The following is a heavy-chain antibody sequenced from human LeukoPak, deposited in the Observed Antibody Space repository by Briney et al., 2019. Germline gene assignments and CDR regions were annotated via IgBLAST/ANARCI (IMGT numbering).Heavy chain of an antibody. J-gene: IGHJ4*02. V-gene: IGHV4-34*01. CDR2: INHSGST. D-gene: IGHD6-25*01. CDR3: ARDRGYSSEIDY. CDR1: GGSFSGYY. Sequence: PSETLSLTCAVYGGSFSGYYWSWIRQPPGKGLEWIGEINHSGSTNYNPSLKSRVTISVDTSKNQFPLKLSSVTAADTAVYYCARDRGYSSEIDYWGQGTLVTVSS.